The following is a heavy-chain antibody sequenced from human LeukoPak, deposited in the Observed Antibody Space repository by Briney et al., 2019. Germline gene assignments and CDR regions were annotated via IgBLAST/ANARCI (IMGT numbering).Heavy chain of an antibody. Sequence: GGSLRLSCAASGFTFNNYAMNWARQAPGKGLEWVSAISGSGGSTYYADSVKGRFTISRDNSKNTLYLQMNSLRAEDTAVYYCATSWDIVVVPAIPFDLWGRGTLVTVSS. CDR2: ISGSGGST. CDR3: ATSWDIVVVPAIPFDL. V-gene: IGHV3-23*01. D-gene: IGHD2-2*01. J-gene: IGHJ2*01. CDR1: GFTFNNYA.